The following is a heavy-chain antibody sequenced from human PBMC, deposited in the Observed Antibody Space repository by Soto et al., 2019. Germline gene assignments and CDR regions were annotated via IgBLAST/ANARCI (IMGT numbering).Heavy chain of an antibody. CDR2: INHSGST. CDR1: GGSFSGYY. CDR3: ARWYGGSLDY. D-gene: IGHD4-17*01. J-gene: IGHJ4*02. Sequence: SETLSLTCAVYGGSFSGYYWTWFRQPPGTGLEWIGEINHSGSTNYNPSLKSRVTISVDTSKNQFSLKLSSVTAADTAAYYCARWYGGSLDYWGQGTLVTVSS. V-gene: IGHV4-34*01.